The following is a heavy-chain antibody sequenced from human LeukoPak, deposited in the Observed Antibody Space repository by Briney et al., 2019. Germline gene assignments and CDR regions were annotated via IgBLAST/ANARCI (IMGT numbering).Heavy chain of an antibody. CDR2: ISSSSSTI. CDR1: GFTFSSCS. Sequence: GGSLRLSCAVSGFTFSSCSMNWVRQAPGKGLESVSYISSSSSTIYYADSVKGRFTISRDNAKNSLYLQMNSLRDEDSAVYYCARDPHIAAAGTIFDYWGQGTLVTVSS. D-gene: IGHD6-13*01. CDR3: ARDPHIAAAGTIFDY. V-gene: IGHV3-48*02. J-gene: IGHJ4*02.